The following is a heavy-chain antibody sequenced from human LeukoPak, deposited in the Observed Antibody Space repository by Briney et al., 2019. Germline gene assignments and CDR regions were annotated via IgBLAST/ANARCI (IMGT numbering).Heavy chain of an antibody. J-gene: IGHJ4*02. CDR2: ISGSGGST. CDR3: VSFEY. Sequence: GASVKVSCKASGYTFTSYGISWVRQAPGKGLEWVSAISGSGGSTYCADSVKGRFTISRDNSKNTLYLQMDSLRAEDTAVYYCVSFEYWGQGTLVTVSS. CDR1: GYTFTSYG. V-gene: IGHV3-23*01.